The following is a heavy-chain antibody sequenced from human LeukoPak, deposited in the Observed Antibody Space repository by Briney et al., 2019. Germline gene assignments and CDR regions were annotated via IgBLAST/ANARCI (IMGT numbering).Heavy chain of an antibody. CDR3: ARLTIYDDTDY. CDR1: QLIFSRYG. Sequence: PGGSLRLSCTGSQLIFSRYGLNWVRQSPGKGLEWISSITRSGSNIDYADSVRGRFTISSNNAKNSLFLHMNSLRVENTAVYYWARLTIYDDTDYWGQGTLVTVSS. V-gene: IGHV3-48*03. D-gene: IGHD3-3*01. J-gene: IGHJ4*02. CDR2: ITRSGSNI.